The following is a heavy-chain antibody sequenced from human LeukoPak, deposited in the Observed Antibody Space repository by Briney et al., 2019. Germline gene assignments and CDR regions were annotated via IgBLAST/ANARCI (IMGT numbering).Heavy chain of an antibody. CDR3: ARGPRSGWSQPPSGP. V-gene: IGHV4-59*12. CDR2: IYYSGST. D-gene: IGHD6-19*01. Sequence: PSETLSLTCTVSGGSISSYYWSWIRQPPGKGLEWIGNIYYSGSTNYNPSLKSRVTISVDTSKNQFSLKLSSVTAADTAVYYCARGPRSGWSQPPSGPWGQGTLVTVSS. CDR1: GGSISSYY. J-gene: IGHJ5*02.